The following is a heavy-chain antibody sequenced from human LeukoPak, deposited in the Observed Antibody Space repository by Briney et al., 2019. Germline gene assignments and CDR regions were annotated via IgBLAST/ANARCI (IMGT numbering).Heavy chain of an antibody. CDR3: AILSVPGDYFDY. J-gene: IGHJ4*02. Sequence: GGSLRLSCAASGFTFSSYSMIWVRQAPGKGLEWVSYISSSSSTIYYADSVKGRFTISRDNSKNTLYLQMNNLRVEDTAVYYCAILSVPGDYFDYWGQGTLVTVSS. CDR1: GFTFSSYS. V-gene: IGHV3-48*01. D-gene: IGHD3-10*02. CDR2: ISSSSSTI.